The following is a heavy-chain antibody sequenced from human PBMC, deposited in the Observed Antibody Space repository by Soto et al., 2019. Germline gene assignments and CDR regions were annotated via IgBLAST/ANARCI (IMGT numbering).Heavy chain of an antibody. CDR3: ATGGGAAPGT. D-gene: IGHD6-13*01. CDR1: GGSFSGYY. CDR2: SDHSGSI. V-gene: IGHV4-34*01. Sequence: PSETLSLTCAVYGGSFSGYYWSWIRQTPGKGLEWIGESDHSGSIKYNPSLESRGSISLDTSRNQFSLKLSSVTAADSAVFYCATGGGAAPGTWGQGTLVTVSS. J-gene: IGHJ4*02.